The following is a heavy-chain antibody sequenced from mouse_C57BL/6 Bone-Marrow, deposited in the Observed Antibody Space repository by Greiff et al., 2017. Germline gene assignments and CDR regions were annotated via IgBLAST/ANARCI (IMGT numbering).Heavy chain of an antibody. Sequence: QQSCKASGYTFTSYWMQWVKQRPGQGLEWIGEIDPSDSYTNYNQKFKGKATLTVETSSSTADMQLSSLTSEDSAVYYCARTYYYGSPWFAYWGQGTLVTVSA. CDR1: GYTFTSYW. CDR3: ARTYYYGSPWFAY. V-gene: IGHV1-50*01. D-gene: IGHD1-1*01. CDR2: IDPSDSYT. J-gene: IGHJ3*01.